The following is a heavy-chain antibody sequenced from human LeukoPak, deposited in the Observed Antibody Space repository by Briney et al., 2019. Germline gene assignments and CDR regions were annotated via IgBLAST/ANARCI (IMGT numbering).Heavy chain of an antibody. D-gene: IGHD1-26*01. CDR3: ARDRDSGSYSNRYYFDY. J-gene: IGHJ4*02. V-gene: IGHV4-4*07. CDR1: GGSINSYY. CDR2: IFTSGST. Sequence: TASETLSLTRTVSGGSINSYYRSWIRQPAGKGLEWIGRIFTSGSTNYNPSLKSRVTMSVDTSKNQFSLKLNSVTAADTAVYYCARDRDSGSYSNRYYFDYWGQGTLVTVSP.